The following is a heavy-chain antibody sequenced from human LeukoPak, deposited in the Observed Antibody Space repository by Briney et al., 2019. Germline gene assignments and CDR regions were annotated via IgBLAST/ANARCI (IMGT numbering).Heavy chain of an antibody. CDR3: ASGLISRYSSGWYYFDY. Sequence: GGSLRLSCAASGFTFSSYWMRWVRQAPGKGLEWVANIKQDGSEKYYVDSVKGRFTISRDNAKNSLYLQMNSLRAEDTAVYYCASGLISRYSSGWYYFDYWGQGTLVTVSS. V-gene: IGHV3-7*01. D-gene: IGHD6-19*01. CDR2: IKQDGSEK. CDR1: GFTFSSYW. J-gene: IGHJ4*02.